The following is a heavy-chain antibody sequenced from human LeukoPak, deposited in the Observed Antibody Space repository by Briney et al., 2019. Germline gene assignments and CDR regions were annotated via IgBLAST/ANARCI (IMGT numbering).Heavy chain of an antibody. J-gene: IGHJ4*02. CDR2: ISSNGGST. V-gene: IGHV3-64*01. CDR1: GFTFSSYA. D-gene: IGHD6-19*01. CDR3: AKRGGSYSSGWYDDY. Sequence: GGSLRLSCAASGFTFSSYAMHWVRQAPGKGLEYVSAISSNGGSTYYANSVKGRFTISRDNSKNTLYLQMNSLRAEDTAVYYCAKRGGSYSSGWYDDYWGQGTLVTVSS.